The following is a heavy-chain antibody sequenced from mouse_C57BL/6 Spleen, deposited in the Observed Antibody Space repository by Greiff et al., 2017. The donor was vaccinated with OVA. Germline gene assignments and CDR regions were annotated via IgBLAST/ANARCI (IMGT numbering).Heavy chain of an antibody. Sequence: EVQLVESGEGLVKSGGSLKLSCAASGFTFSSYAMSWVRQTPEKRLEWVAYISSGGDYIYYADTVKGRFTISRDNARNTLYLQMSSLKSEDTAMYYCTRDEGNYAFNYWGQGTTLTVSS. CDR2: ISSGGDYI. J-gene: IGHJ2*01. CDR1: GFTFSSYA. V-gene: IGHV5-9-1*02. CDR3: TRDEGNYAFNY. D-gene: IGHD2-1*01.